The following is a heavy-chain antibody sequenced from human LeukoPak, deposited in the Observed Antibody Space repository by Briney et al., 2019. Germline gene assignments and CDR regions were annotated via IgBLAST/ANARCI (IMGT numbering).Heavy chain of an antibody. D-gene: IGHD3-16*01. CDR1: GFTFSSYA. V-gene: IGHV3-23*01. Sequence: PGGSLRLSCAASGFTFSSYAMSWVRQAPGKGLEWVSAISGSGGSTYYADSVKGRFTISRDNSRDTLYLQMNSLRAEDTAVHYCAKGYYDYVWGSYYFDYWGQGTLVTVSS. J-gene: IGHJ4*02. CDR3: AKGYYDYVWGSYYFDY. CDR2: ISGSGGST.